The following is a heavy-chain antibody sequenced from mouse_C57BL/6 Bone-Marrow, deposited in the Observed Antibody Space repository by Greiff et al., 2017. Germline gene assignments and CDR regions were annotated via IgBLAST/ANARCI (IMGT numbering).Heavy chain of an antibody. CDR1: GYTFTSYG. V-gene: IGHV1-81*01. J-gene: IGHJ2*01. CDR2: IYPRSGNT. Sequence: VKLMESGAELARPGASVKLSCKASGYTFTSYGISWVKQRTGQGLEWIGEIYPRSGNTYYNEKFKGKATLTADKSSSTAYMDLRSLTSEDSAVYFCARSLTRYFDYWGQGTTLTVSS. CDR3: ARSLTRYFDY.